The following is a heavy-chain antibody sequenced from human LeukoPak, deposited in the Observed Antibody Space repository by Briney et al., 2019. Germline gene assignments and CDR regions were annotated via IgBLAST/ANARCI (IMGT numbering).Heavy chain of an antibody. D-gene: IGHD6-19*01. CDR3: ARGPIAVAGSYYYYGMDV. V-gene: IGHV1-46*01. J-gene: IGHJ6*02. CDR2: INPSGGST. Sequence: GASVKVSCKASGYTFTSYYMHWVRQAPGQGLEWMGIINPSGGSTSYAQKFQGRVTMTRDTSTSTVYMELSSLRSEDTAVYYCARGPIAVAGSYYYYGMDVWGQGTTVTVSS. CDR1: GYTFTSYY.